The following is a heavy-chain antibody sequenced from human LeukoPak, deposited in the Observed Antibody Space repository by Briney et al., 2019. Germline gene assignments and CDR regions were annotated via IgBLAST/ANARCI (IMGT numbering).Heavy chain of an antibody. V-gene: IGHV3-30*18. J-gene: IGHJ4*02. D-gene: IGHD3-22*01. Sequence: EGSLRLSCAASGFTFSSYGMHWVRQAPGKVLEWVAVISYDGSNKYYADSVKGRCTISRDNSKNTLYLQMNSLRAEDTAVYYCAKDPYYYDSSGYSDYWGQGTLVTVSS. CDR1: GFTFSSYG. CDR2: ISYDGSNK. CDR3: AKDPYYYDSSGYSDY.